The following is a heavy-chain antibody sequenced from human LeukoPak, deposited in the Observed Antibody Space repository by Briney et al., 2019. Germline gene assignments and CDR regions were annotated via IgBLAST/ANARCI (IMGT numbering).Heavy chain of an antibody. D-gene: IGHD3-10*01. J-gene: IGHJ4*02. CDR2: INHSGST. Sequence: SETLSLTSAVYGGSFSDYYWDWIRQPPGKGLEWIGEINHSGSTNYNPSLKSRVTISVDTSKNQFSVKLNSVTAADTAVYYCARAGRSALLFDYWGQGTLVTVSS. CDR1: GGSFSDYY. V-gene: IGHV4-34*01. CDR3: ARAGRSALLFDY.